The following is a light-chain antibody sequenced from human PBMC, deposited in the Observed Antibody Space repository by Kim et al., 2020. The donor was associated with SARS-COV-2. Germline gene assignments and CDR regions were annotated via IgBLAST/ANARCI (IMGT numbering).Light chain of an antibody. CDR3: T. J-gene: IGKJ5*01. CDR1: RDISSA. Sequence: AIQLTQSPSSLSASVGDRVNITCRASRDISSALAWYQQKPGKGLRLLIYDASTLDSGVPSRFSGSVSGTDSTLTINGLRPEDFATDVVTFGQGTRVEIK. CDR2: DAS. V-gene: IGKV1-13*02.